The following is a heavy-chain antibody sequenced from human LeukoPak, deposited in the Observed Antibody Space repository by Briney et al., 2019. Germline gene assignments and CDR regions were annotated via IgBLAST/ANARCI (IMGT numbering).Heavy chain of an antibody. V-gene: IGHV3-7*01. D-gene: IGHD6-13*01. J-gene: IGHJ3*02. CDR3: ARWRYSSSWYYAFDI. CDR1: GFTFSSYW. Sequence: GGSLRLSCAASGFTFSSYWMSWVRQAPGKGLEWVANMKQDGSEKYYVDSVKGRFTISRDNAKNSLYLQMNSLRAEDTAVYYCARWRYSSSWYYAFDIWGQGTMVTVSS. CDR2: MKQDGSEK.